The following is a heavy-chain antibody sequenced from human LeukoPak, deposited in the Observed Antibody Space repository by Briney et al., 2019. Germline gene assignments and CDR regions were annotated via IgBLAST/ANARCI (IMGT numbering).Heavy chain of an antibody. CDR3: AKDDDDFWSGYYPFDN. CDR1: GFTFSNYA. V-gene: IGHV3-23*01. Sequence: PGGSLRLSCAASGFTFSNYAMSWVRQAPGKGLEWVSAISGSGGSKYYADSVKGRFTISRDNSKNTFYLQMNGLRAEDTAVYYCAKDDDDFWSGYYPFDNWGQGTLVTVSS. J-gene: IGHJ4*02. CDR2: ISGSGGSK. D-gene: IGHD3-3*01.